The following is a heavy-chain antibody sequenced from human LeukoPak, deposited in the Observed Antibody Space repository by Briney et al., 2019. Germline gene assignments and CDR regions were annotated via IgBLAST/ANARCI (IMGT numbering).Heavy chain of an antibody. CDR2: ISSSSSYI. J-gene: IGHJ4*02. D-gene: IGHD3-10*01. CDR3: ARLWRYYFDY. CDR1: GFTFSSYS. Sequence: GGSLRLSCAASGFTFSSYSMNWVRQAPGKGLEWVSSISSSSSYIYYADSAKGRFTISRDNAKNSLYLQMNSLRAEDTAVYYCARLWRYYFDYWGQGTLVTVSS. V-gene: IGHV3-21*01.